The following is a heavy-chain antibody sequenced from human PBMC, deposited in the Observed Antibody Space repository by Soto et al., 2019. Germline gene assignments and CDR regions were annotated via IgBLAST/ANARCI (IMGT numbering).Heavy chain of an antibody. CDR3: ACAVYCGDDCYYTLDD. D-gene: IGHD2-21*02. J-gene: IGHJ4*02. Sequence: QVQLVQSGAEVKKPGSSVKVSCKASGGTFSSYTISWVRQAPGQGLEWMGRIIPILGIANYAQKFQGRVTITXXKXTXXDYMELRSLRSEDTAVYYCACAVYCGDDCYYTLDDWGQGTLVTVSS. V-gene: IGHV1-69*02. CDR2: IIPILGIA. CDR1: GGTFSSYT.